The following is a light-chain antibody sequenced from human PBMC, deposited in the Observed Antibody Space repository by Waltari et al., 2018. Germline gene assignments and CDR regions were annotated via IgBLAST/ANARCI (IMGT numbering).Light chain of an antibody. Sequence: EIVLTQSPGTLSLSLGERATVSCRTSQSVSRALAGYQQKPGQAPRLRIYGASTRATGIPDRFSGSGSGTDFSLTISRLEPDDFAVYYCQHYLRLPVTFGQGTTVEI. CDR1: QSVSRA. CDR2: GAS. V-gene: IGKV3-20*01. J-gene: IGKJ1*01. CDR3: QHYLRLPVT.